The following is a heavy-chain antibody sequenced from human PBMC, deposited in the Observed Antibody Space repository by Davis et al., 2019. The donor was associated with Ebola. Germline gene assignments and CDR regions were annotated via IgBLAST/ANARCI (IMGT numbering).Heavy chain of an antibody. V-gene: IGHV3-23*01. D-gene: IGHD3-22*01. CDR2: ISDSGGTT. CDR1: GFTLSDYA. Sequence: GGSLRLSCAASGFTLSDYAMSWVRQTPGRGLEWVSTISDSGGTTYYADSVKGRFTISRDNSKNTLYLQMYSLRADDTAVYYCAKSISMFFRSSGPVYWGQGTLVTVSS. J-gene: IGHJ4*02. CDR3: AKSISMFFRSSGPVY.